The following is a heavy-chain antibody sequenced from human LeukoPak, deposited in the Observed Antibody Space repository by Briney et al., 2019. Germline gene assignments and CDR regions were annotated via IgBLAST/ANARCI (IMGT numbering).Heavy chain of an antibody. D-gene: IGHD5-12*01. CDR1: GYTFTSYG. CDR2: ISAYNGNT. CDR3: ARDVRGYSGWGYFDY. V-gene: IGHV1-18*01. Sequence: ASVKVSCKASGYTFTSYGISWVRQAPGQGLEWMGWISAYNGNTNYAQKLQGRVTMTTDTSTSTAYMELRSLRSDDTAVYYCARDVRGYSGWGYFDYWGQGTLVTVSS. J-gene: IGHJ4*02.